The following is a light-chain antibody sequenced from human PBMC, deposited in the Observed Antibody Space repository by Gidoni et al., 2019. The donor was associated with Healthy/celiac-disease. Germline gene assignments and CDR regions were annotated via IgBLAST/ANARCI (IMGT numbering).Light chain of an antibody. Sequence: EIVLTQYQATLSLSPGERATLSCRASQGVSSYLAWYQQKPGQAPRLLIYDASNRATGIPARFSGSGSGTDFTLTISSLEPEDFAVYYCQQRSNWQRLTFGGGTKVEIK. CDR1: QGVSSY. V-gene: IGKV3-11*01. J-gene: IGKJ4*01. CDR3: QQRSNWQRLT. CDR2: DAS.